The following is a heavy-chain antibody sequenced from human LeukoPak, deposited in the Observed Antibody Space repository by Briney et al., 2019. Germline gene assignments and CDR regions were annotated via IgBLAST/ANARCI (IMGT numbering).Heavy chain of an antibody. CDR1: GFTFSSYG. J-gene: IGHJ2*01. V-gene: IGHV3-30*02. CDR3: AKKVSGDWYFDL. D-gene: IGHD7-27*01. Sequence: PGGSLRLSCAASGFTFSSYGMHWVRQAPGRGLEWVAFIRYDGSNKYYADSVKGRFTISRDNSKNTLYPQMNSLRAEDTAVYYCAKKVSGDWYFDLWGRGTLVTVSS. CDR2: IRYDGSNK.